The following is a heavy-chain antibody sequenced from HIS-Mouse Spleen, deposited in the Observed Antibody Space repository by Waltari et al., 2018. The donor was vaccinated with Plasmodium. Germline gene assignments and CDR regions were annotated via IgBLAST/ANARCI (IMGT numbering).Heavy chain of an antibody. D-gene: IGHD3-10*01. J-gene: IGHJ4*02. Sequence: LRLSCAASGFTFSNAWMSWVRQAPGKGLEWVGRIKSKTDGGTTDYAAPVKGRFTISRDDSKNTLYLQMNSLKTEDTAVYYCTTEYYYGSGSYSFDYWGQGTLVTVSS. CDR2: IKSKTDGGTT. CDR1: GFTFSNAW. V-gene: IGHV3-15*01. CDR3: TTEYYYGSGSYSFDY.